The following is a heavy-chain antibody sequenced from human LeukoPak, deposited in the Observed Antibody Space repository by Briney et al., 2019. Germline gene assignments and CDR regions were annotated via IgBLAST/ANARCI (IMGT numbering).Heavy chain of an antibody. J-gene: IGHJ4*02. CDR2: INHSGST. CDR3: ARVGSSWYNHYYFDY. CDR1: GGSFSGYY. D-gene: IGHD6-13*01. Sequence: PSETLSLTCAVYGGSFSGYYWSWIRQPPGKGLEWIGEINHSGSTNYNPSLKSRVTISVDTSKNQFSLKLSSVTAADTAVYYCARVGSSWYNHYYFDYWGQGTLVTVFS. V-gene: IGHV4-34*01.